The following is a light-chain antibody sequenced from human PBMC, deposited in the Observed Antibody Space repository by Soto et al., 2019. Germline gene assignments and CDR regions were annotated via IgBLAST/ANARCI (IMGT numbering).Light chain of an antibody. V-gene: IGKV3-15*01. CDR1: QSVSSN. CDR3: QQYNNWPGT. J-gene: IGKJ4*01. CDR2: GAS. Sequence: EIVMTQSPATLSVSPGERATLSCRASQSVSSNLAWYQQKPGQAPRLLIYGASTRATGIPARFSGSGSGTEFTLTISSLQSEDFAVYYCQQYNNWPGTLGGGTKVDIK.